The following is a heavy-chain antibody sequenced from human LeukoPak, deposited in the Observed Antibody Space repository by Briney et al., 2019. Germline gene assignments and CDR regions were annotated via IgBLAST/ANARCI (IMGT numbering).Heavy chain of an antibody. Sequence: SETLSLTCTVSGGSISSYYWSWIRQPPGKGLEWIGYIYYSGSTNYNPSLKSRVTISVDTSKNQFSLKLSSVTAADTAVYYCAREVSGSYGGDWFDPWGQGTLVTVSS. J-gene: IGHJ5*02. CDR3: AREVSGSYGGDWFDP. CDR1: GGSISSYY. D-gene: IGHD1-26*01. V-gene: IGHV4-59*01. CDR2: IYYSGST.